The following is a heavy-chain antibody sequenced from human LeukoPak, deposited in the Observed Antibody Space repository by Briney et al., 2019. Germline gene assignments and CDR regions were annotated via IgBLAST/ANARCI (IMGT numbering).Heavy chain of an antibody. CDR2: IYWDNDK. CDR3: AHRRPEYISGWDQSFFDN. Sequence: ESGPTLVNPTQTLTLTCTFSGFSLSTTGVGVGWIRQPPGKALEWLAVIYWDNDKRYSPSLKSRLTLTKDTSKNQVVLTMTNMDPVDTATYYCAHRRPEYISGWDQSFFDNWAPGTLVTVSS. V-gene: IGHV2-5*02. J-gene: IGHJ4*02. CDR1: GFSLSTTGVG. D-gene: IGHD6-19*01.